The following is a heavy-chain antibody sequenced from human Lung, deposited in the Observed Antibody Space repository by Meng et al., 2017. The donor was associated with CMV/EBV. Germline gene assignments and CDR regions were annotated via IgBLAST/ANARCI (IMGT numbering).Heavy chain of an antibody. D-gene: IGHD2-8*01. V-gene: IGHV1-24*01. Sequence: ASXXVSXKVSGYGLTEISIHWVRQAPGKGLEWMGGFDPEKHEKMYAQKFQGRATMSEDPATDTAYMSLSSLRSEDTAVYYCATRCRGDFAKFDIWGQGTVVTVSS. CDR3: ATRCRGDFAKFDI. CDR1: GYGLTEIS. CDR2: FDPEKHEK. J-gene: IGHJ3*02.